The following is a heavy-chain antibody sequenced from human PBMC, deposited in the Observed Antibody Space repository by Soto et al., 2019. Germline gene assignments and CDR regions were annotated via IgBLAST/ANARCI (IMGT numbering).Heavy chain of an antibody. V-gene: IGHV3-66*01. CDR1: GFTVSTSR. Sequence: DVQVVESGGGLVLPGGSLRLSCAASGFTVSTSRMSWFRQAPGKGLEWVSVIYSGGNTYYADSEKGRFTITRDNSQNTLYIQMNRMSAEDPAGYSSARNRRGGGNAELWGPGTLVAVT. CDR2: IYSGGNT. J-gene: IGHJ4*02. D-gene: IGHD2-15*01. CDR3: ARNRRGGGNAEL.